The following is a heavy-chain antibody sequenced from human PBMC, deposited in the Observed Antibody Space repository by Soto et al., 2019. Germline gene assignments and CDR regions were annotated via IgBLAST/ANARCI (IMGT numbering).Heavy chain of an antibody. CDR1: GLTLSNGS. J-gene: IGHJ6*02. Sequence: PGGSLRVYCGVTGLTLSNGSMNWVRQAPGKGLEWVGRIKSKTDGGTTDYAAPVKGRFTISRDDSKNTLYLQMNSLKTEDTAVYYCTTTSAYYDSSGPWVFYYYYGMDVWGQGTTVTVSS. D-gene: IGHD3-22*01. CDR3: TTTSAYYDSSGPWVFYYYYGMDV. V-gene: IGHV3-15*07. CDR2: IKSKTDGGTT.